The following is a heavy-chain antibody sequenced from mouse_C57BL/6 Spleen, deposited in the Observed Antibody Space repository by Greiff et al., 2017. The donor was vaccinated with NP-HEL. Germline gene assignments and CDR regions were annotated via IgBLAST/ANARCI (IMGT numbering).Heavy chain of an antibody. Sequence: QVQLKESGPGLVAPSQSLSITCTVSGFSLTSYGVHWVRQPPGKGLEWLVVIWSDGSTTYNSALKSRLSISKDNSKSQVFLKMNSLQTDDKAMYYCARTPYDYDGDYYAMDYWGQGTSVTVSS. J-gene: IGHJ4*01. CDR3: ARTPYDYDGDYYAMDY. V-gene: IGHV2-6*03. D-gene: IGHD2-4*01. CDR1: GFSLTSYG. CDR2: IWSDGST.